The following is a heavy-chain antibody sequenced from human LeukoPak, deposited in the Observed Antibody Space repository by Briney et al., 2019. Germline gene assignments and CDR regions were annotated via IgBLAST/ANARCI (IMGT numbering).Heavy chain of an antibody. D-gene: IGHD4-17*01. CDR2: IYYSGST. V-gene: IGHV4-39*01. CDR3: ARYGDYVGYFDY. Sequence: SETLSLTCTVSGGSISSYYWGWIRQPPGKGLEWIGSIYYSGSTYYNPSLRSRVTISVDTSKNQFSLKLSSVTAADTAVYYCARYGDYVGYFDYWGQGTLVTVSS. CDR1: GGSISSYY. J-gene: IGHJ4*02.